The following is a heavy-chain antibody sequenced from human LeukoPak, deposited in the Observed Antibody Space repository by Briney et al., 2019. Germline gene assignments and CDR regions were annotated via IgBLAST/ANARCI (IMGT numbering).Heavy chain of an antibody. J-gene: IGHJ4*02. CDR2: ISSNGGST. D-gene: IGHD1-26*01. V-gene: IGHV3-64D*06. CDR3: VKDWGELG. CDR1: GFTFSSHA. Sequence: SGGSLRLSCSASGFTFSSHAMHWVRQAPGKGLEYVSVISSNGGSTDYADSVKGRFTISRDNSKNTLYLQMSSLRPEDTAVYYCVKDWGELGWGQGTLVTVSS.